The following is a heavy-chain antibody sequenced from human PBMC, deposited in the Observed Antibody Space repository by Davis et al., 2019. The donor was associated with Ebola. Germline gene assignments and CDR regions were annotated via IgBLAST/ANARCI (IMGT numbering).Heavy chain of an antibody. CDR2: IYPGDSDT. Sequence: GESLKISCKGSGYSFTSYWIGWVRKIPGKGLEWMVIIYPGDSDTRYSPSFQGQVTISADKSISTAYLQWSSLKASDTAMYYCAGYSGYFYGGFQFESWGQGTLVTVSS. CDR3: AGYSGYFYGGFQFES. J-gene: IGHJ5*01. V-gene: IGHV5-51*01. CDR1: GYSFTSYW. D-gene: IGHD5-12*01.